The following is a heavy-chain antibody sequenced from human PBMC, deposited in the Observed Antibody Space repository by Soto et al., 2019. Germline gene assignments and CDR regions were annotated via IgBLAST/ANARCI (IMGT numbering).Heavy chain of an antibody. CDR3: ARDSQDYCSSTSRYAAAF. CDR2: IIPILGIA. V-gene: IGHV1-69*04. CDR1: GGTLSSNT. Sequence: SVKVSCKDSGGTLSSNTSSWVRQAPGQGLEWMGRIIPILGIANYAQKFQGRVTITADKSTSTAYMELSSLRSEDTAVYYCARDSQDYCSSTSRYAAAFWGQGTLVTVSS. J-gene: IGHJ4*02. D-gene: IGHD2-2*01.